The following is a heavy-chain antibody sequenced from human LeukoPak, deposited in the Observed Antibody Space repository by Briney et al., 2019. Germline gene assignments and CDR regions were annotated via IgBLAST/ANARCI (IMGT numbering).Heavy chain of an antibody. D-gene: IGHD1-26*01. V-gene: IGHV1-69*05. Sequence: SVKVSCKASGGTFSSYAISWVRQAPGQGLEWMGRIIPIFGTANYAQKFQGRVTITTGESTSTAYMELSSLRSEDTAVYYCARGAVSSGSYYGSFDYWGQGTLVTVSS. CDR3: ARGAVSSGSYYGSFDY. J-gene: IGHJ4*02. CDR1: GGTFSSYA. CDR2: IIPIFGTA.